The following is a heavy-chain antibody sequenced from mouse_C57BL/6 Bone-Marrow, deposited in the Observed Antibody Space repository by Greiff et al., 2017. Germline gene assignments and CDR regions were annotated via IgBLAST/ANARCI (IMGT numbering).Heavy chain of an antibody. Sequence: VQLQQSGAELVRPGASVKFSCTASGFNIKDDYMHWVKQRPEQGLEWIGWIDPENGDTDYASKVQGKATISADTSSNTAYLQISSLTSEDTAVYYCAPWFAYWGQGTLVTVSA. CDR2: IDPENGDT. J-gene: IGHJ3*01. V-gene: IGHV14-4*01. CDR1: GFNIKDDY. CDR3: APWFAY.